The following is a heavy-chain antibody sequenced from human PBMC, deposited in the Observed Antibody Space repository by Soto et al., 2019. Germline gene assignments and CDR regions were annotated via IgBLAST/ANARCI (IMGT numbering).Heavy chain of an antibody. CDR1: GFRFDDYG. J-gene: IGHJ4*02. CDR3: AKSRNSRLYFYDY. D-gene: IGHD3-10*01. CDR2: INWNGDST. Sequence: EVQVVESGGGVIRPGGSLRLSCAASGFRFDDYGMSWVRQVPGKGLEWVSGINWNGDSTGYADSVKGRFTISRDKAKNALYLQIISLRDEDTALYYCAKSRNSRLYFYDYWGQGTLVTVSS. V-gene: IGHV3-20*04.